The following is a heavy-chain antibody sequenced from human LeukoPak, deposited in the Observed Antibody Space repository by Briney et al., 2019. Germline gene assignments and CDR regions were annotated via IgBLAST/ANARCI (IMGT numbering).Heavy chain of an antibody. CDR3: ARGGGTGHYFDY. V-gene: IGHV1-69*13. D-gene: IGHD3-16*01. Sequence: SVKVSCKASGGTFSSYAISWVRQAPGQGLEWMGGIIPIFGTANYAQKFQGRVTITADESTSTAYMEPSSLRPEDTAVYYCARGGGTGHYFDYWGQGTLVTVSS. J-gene: IGHJ4*02. CDR2: IIPIFGTA. CDR1: GGTFSSYA.